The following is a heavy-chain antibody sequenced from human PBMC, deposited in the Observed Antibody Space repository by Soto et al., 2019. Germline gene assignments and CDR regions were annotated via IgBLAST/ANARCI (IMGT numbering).Heavy chain of an antibody. D-gene: IGHD3-3*01. J-gene: IGHJ6*03. CDR2: ISVYNGST. CDR3: ARSRRITIFGVVNLYYMDV. CDR1: GYTFTNHG. Sequence: ASVKVSCKAVGYTFTNHGINWVRQAPGQGLEWMGWISVYNGSTNYAQKIQGRVTMTRDTSTNTAYMELSRLRSDDTAVYYCARSRRITIFGVVNLYYMDVWGKGTTVTVSS. V-gene: IGHV1-18*01.